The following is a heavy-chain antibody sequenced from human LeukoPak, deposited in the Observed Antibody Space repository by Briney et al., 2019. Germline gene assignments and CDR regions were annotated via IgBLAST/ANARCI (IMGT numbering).Heavy chain of an antibody. D-gene: IGHD2/OR15-2a*01. V-gene: IGHV3-23*01. CDR2: TSDSAGTT. Sequence: GGSLRLSCAASGFTINNYAMSWVRQPPGKGLQWVSFTSDSAGTTYYADSVKGRFTISRDNSKNTLYLQMNSLRAEDTAVYYCAKSRTTAGFYFDYWGQGTLVTVSS. J-gene: IGHJ4*02. CDR3: AKSRTTAGFYFDY. CDR1: GFTINNYA.